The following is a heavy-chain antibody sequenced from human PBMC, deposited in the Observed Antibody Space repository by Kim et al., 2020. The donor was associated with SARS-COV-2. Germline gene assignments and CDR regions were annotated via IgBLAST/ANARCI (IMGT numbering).Heavy chain of an antibody. V-gene: IGHV7-4-1*02. CDR2: P. D-gene: IGHD4-17*01. CDR3: ATDTSDYDGFDY. J-gene: IGHJ4*02. Sequence: PTYAQGFSGRFVFSLDTSVTTAYLQISSLKTDDTAVYYCATDTSDYDGFDYWGQGTLVTVSS.